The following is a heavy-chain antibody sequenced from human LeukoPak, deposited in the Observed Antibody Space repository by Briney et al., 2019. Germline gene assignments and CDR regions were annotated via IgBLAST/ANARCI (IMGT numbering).Heavy chain of an antibody. CDR2: IYHSGST. Sequence: SETLSLTCAVSGGSISSGGYSWSWIRQPPGKGLEWIGYIYHSGSTYYNPSLKSRVTISVDRSKNQFSLKLSSVTAADTAVYYCARAAAMGGSNWFDPWGQGTLVTVSS. CDR1: GGSISSGGYS. D-gene: IGHD2-2*01. J-gene: IGHJ5*02. CDR3: ARAAAMGGSNWFDP. V-gene: IGHV4-30-2*01.